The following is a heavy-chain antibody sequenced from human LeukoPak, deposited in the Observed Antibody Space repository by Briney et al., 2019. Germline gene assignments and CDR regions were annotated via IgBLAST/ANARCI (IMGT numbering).Heavy chain of an antibody. Sequence: GASVKVSCKASGGTFSSYAISWVRQAPGQGLEWMGGIIPIFGTANYAQKFQGRVTITADKSTSTAYMELSSLRSEDTAVYYCASYPRYCSGGSCYSVSAFDIWGQGTMVTVSS. CDR1: GGTFSSYA. CDR3: ASYPRYCSGGSCYSVSAFDI. D-gene: IGHD2-15*01. J-gene: IGHJ3*02. V-gene: IGHV1-69*06. CDR2: IIPIFGTA.